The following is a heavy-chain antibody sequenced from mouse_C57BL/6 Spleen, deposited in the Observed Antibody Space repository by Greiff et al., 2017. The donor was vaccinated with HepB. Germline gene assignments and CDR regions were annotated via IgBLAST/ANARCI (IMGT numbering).Heavy chain of an antibody. CDR3: ARSTMITTGYFDY. D-gene: IGHD2-4*01. V-gene: IGHV1-82*01. CDR2: IYPGDGDT. CDR1: GYAFSSSW. J-gene: IGHJ2*01. Sequence: LQESGPELVKPGASVKISCKASGYAFSSSWMNWVKQRPGKGLEWIGRIYPGDGDTNYNGKFKGKATLTADKSSSTAYMQLSSLTSEDSAVYFCARSTMITTGYFDYWGQGTTLTVSS.